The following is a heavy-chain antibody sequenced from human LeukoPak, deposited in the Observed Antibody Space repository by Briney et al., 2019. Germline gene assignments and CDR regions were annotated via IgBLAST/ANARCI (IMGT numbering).Heavy chain of an antibody. Sequence: GGSLRLSCAASGFTFSSYAMSWVRQAPGKGLEWVSAISGSGGSTYYADSVKGRFTISRDNSKNTLYLQMNSLRAEDTAVYYCAKDLLVGLVVVPAAEFDYWGQGTLVAVSS. CDR1: GFTFSSYA. D-gene: IGHD2-2*01. J-gene: IGHJ4*02. CDR3: AKDLLVGLVVVPAAEFDY. V-gene: IGHV3-23*01. CDR2: ISGSGGST.